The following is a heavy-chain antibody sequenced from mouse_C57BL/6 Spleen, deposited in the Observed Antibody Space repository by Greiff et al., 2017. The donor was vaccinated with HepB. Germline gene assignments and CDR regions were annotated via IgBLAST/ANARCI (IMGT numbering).Heavy chain of an antibody. V-gene: IGHV5-16*01. J-gene: IGHJ2*01. Sequence: EVKLMESEGGLVQPGSSMKLSCTASGFTFSDYYMAWVRQVPEKGLEWVANINYDGSSTYYLDSLKSRFIISRDNAKNILYLQMSSLKSEDTATYDCARGDGSSPYYFDYWGQGTTLTVSS. D-gene: IGHD1-1*01. CDR1: GFTFSDYY. CDR2: INYDGSST. CDR3: ARGDGSSPYYFDY.